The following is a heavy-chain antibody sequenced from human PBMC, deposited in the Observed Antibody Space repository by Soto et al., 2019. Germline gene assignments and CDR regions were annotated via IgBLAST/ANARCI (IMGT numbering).Heavy chain of an antibody. CDR3: ARTYLLSTWDRVHTSLFHGMDV. J-gene: IGHJ6*02. Sequence: ASVKVSCKASGYTFTSYAMHWVRQAPGQRLEWMGWINAGNGNTKYSQKFQGRATITRDTSASTAYMELSSLRSEDTAVYYCARTYLLSTWDRVHTSLFHGMDVWGQGTTVTVSS. CDR2: INAGNGNT. V-gene: IGHV1-3*01. D-gene: IGHD5-18*01. CDR1: GYTFTSYA.